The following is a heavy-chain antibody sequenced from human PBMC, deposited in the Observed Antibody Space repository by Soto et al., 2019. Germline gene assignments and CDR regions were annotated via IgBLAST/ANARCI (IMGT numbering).Heavy chain of an antibody. J-gene: IGHJ4*02. CDR2: IYYSGST. CDR3: ARLYYDFWSGYYLYYFDY. V-gene: IGHV4-39*01. Sequence: SETLSLTCTVSGGSISSNSYYWGWIRQPPGKGLEWIGSIYYSGSTYYNPSLKSRVTISVDTSKNQFSLKLSSVTAADTAVYYCARLYYDFWSGYYLYYFDYWGQGTLVTVSS. CDR1: GGSISSNSYY. D-gene: IGHD3-3*01.